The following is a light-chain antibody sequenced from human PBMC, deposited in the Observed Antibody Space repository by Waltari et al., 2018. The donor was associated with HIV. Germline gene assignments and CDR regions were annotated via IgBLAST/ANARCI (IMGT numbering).Light chain of an antibody. CDR1: SSHIGSNT. J-gene: IGLJ3*02. CDR3: AAWDDSLNGLWV. V-gene: IGLV1-44*01. CDR2: SNK. Sequence: QSVLTQPPSASGTPGQRVTISCSGSSSHIGSNTVNWYPQLPGTAPNLLIYSNKRRPSGVPDRFAGSKSGTSASLSISGLQSEDEADDYCAAWDDSLNGLWVFGGGTKLTVL.